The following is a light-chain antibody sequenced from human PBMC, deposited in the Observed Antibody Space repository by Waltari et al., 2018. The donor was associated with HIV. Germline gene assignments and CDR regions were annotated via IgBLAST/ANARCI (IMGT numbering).Light chain of an antibody. V-gene: IGLV1-40*01. Sequence: QSELTQPPSVSAAPGQRVTISCHGSSSHIGAGYDVHWYQQVPGRAPKVVIYGNSNRPSGVPDRFSGSKSGSSASLVITGLQSEDEADYYCQSYDSNLSGLFGGGTKVTVL. J-gene: IGLJ2*01. CDR2: GNS. CDR3: QSYDSNLSGL. CDR1: SSHIGAGYD.